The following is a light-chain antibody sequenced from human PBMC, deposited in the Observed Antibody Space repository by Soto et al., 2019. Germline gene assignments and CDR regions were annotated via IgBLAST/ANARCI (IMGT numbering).Light chain of an antibody. CDR2: GSS. J-gene: IGKJ5*01. Sequence: EIVLTQSPGTLSLSPGERATLSCRASQSITSSYLAWYQQKPGQALRLLIYGSSSRATGIPDRFSGSGSGTDFTLTISRLEPEDFAVYYCQQYGSSPITFGQGTRLEIK. CDR1: QSITSSY. CDR3: QQYGSSPIT. V-gene: IGKV3-20*01.